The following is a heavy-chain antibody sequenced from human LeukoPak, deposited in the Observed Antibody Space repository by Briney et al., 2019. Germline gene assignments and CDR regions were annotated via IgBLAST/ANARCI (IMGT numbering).Heavy chain of an antibody. D-gene: IGHD3-10*01. CDR3: ARGRYYGSGSYSPLFDY. Sequence: GGSVRLSCVASGFSVSSYWMHWVRQAPGKGLVWVSRISPDSSTTAYADSVNGRFTITRDNGKNSLYLQMNSVIAEDTAVYYCARGRYYGSGSYSPLFDYWGQGTLVTVSS. J-gene: IGHJ4*02. V-gene: IGHV3-74*01. CDR2: ISPDSSTT. CDR1: GFSVSSYW.